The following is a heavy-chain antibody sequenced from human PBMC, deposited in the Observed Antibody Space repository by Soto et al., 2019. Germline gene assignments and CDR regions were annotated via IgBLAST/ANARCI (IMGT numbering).Heavy chain of an antibody. Sequence: QVPLVQSGAEVKKPGASLKVSCKASGFAFTYYFIHWVRQAPGQGLEWMGWINPKTGDTSYPQRFQDRVTMTRDTSISTAYMELTRLRSDDTAVYFCARDVGGINYYYDYWGQGILVTVSS. J-gene: IGHJ4*02. CDR2: INPKTGDT. CDR1: GFAFTYYF. CDR3: ARDVGGINYYYDY. V-gene: IGHV1-2*02. D-gene: IGHD1-26*01.